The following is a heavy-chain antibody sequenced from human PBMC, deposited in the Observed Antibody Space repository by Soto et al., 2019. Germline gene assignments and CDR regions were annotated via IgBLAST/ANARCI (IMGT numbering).Heavy chain of an antibody. CDR3: ARDQYYYDSSGYYQYYFDY. CDR2: IYTSGIT. Sequence: PSETLSLTCTVPVGSISSYYWSWIRQPAGKGLEWIGRIYTSGITNYNPSLKSRVTMSVDTSKNQFSLKLSSVTAADTAVYYCARDQYYYDSSGYYQYYFDYWGQGTLVTVSS. J-gene: IGHJ4*02. D-gene: IGHD3-22*01. CDR1: VGSISSYY. V-gene: IGHV4-4*07.